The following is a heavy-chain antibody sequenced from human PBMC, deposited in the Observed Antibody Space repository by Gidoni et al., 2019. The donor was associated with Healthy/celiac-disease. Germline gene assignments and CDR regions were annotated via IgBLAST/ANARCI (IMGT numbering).Heavy chain of an antibody. D-gene: IGHD3-10*01. CDR2: IYYSGST. CDR1: GGSLSSSSYY. Sequence: QLQLQESGPGLVKPSETLSLTCTVSGGSLSSSSYYWGWLRQPPGKGLEWIGSIYYSGSTYYNPSLKSRVTISVDTSKNQFSLKLSSVTAADTAVYYCARQATMVRGVIVDFDYWGQGTLVTVSS. J-gene: IGHJ4*02. CDR3: ARQATMVRGVIVDFDY. V-gene: IGHV4-39*01.